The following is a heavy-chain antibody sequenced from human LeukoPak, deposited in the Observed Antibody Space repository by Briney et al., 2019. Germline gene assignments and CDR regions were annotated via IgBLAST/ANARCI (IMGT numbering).Heavy chain of an antibody. V-gene: IGHV3-23*01. CDR2: LSGSGDTT. Sequence: GGSLRLSCAASGFSFRNYGMSWVRQAPGKGLEWVSALSGSGDTTYYGDSERGRFTISRDNSKNTLYLQMNSLRAEDTAVYYCAKTDSSGYYYLYYYYYYMDVWGKGTTVTVSS. CDR1: GFSFRNYG. CDR3: AKTDSSGYYYLYYYYYYMDV. J-gene: IGHJ6*03. D-gene: IGHD3-22*01.